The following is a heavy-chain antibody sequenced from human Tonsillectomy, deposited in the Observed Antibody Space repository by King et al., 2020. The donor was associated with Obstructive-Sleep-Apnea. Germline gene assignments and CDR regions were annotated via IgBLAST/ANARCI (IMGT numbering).Heavy chain of an antibody. CDR2: ISWNSGSI. D-gene: IGHD2-2*01. V-gene: IGHV3-9*01. J-gene: IGHJ4*02. Sequence: VQLVESGGGLVQPGRSLRLSCAVSGLAFDDFAMHWVRQTPGKGLEWVSGISWNSGSIGYADSVNGRFTISRDNAKNSLYLQMNSLRAEDTALYYCAKGGCSSTTCSFDYWGQGTLVTVSS. CDR3: AKGGCSSTTCSFDY. CDR1: GLAFDDFA.